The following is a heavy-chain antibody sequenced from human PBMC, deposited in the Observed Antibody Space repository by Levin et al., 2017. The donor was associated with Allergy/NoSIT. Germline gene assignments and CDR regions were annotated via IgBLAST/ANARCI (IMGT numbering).Heavy chain of an antibody. V-gene: IGHV3-23*01. CDR1: RFSFSNYA. J-gene: IGHJ6*02. D-gene: IGHD3-10*01. Sequence: GESLKISCAASRFSFSNYAMSWVRQAPGKGLEWVSGISGNGGETSHADLVKGRFTISRDNSKNTLYLLMNSLRDEDTAVYYCARHPYASGGYSGWDYYYGLDVWGQGTTVSVSS. CDR2: ISGNGGET. CDR3: ARHPYASGGYSGWDYYYGLDV.